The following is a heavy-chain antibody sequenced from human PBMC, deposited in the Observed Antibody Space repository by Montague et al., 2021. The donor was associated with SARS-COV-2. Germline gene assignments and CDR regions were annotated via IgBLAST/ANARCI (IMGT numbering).Heavy chain of an antibody. CDR1: GDSISSGYFY. D-gene: IGHD2-2*01. V-gene: IGHV4-39*01. CDR2: IHYSGIT. Sequence: SETLSLTCTVSGDSISSGYFYWGWIRQPPGKGLEWVGTIHYSGITYYNPSLKSRVTISVDTFRNQFSLKLGSVTAADTAIYCCARHLAISGPAAVSDYWGQGTLVTVSS. CDR3: ARHLAISGPAAVSDY. J-gene: IGHJ4*02.